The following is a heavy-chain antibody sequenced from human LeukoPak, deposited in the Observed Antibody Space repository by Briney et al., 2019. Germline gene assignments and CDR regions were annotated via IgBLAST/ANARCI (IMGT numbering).Heavy chain of an antibody. D-gene: IGHD1-26*01. CDR3: ARLRWQLVGPYFDY. CDR2: IYPSGNT. Sequence: PSETLSLTCSFSGDSISTYYWSWIRQSPGKGLEWIGHIYPSGNTDYNSSLKSRVTISVDTSKSQFSLRLRSVTAPDTAVYYCARLRWQLVGPYFDYWGQGILVTVSS. J-gene: IGHJ4*02. V-gene: IGHV4-59*01. CDR1: GDSISTYY.